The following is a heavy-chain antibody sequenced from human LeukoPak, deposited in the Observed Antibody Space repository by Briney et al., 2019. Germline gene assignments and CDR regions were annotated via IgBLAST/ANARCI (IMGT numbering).Heavy chain of an antibody. CDR2: ISGSGGST. CDR3: AKVDYDILTGYPYYFDY. J-gene: IGHJ4*02. V-gene: IGHV3-23*01. CDR1: GFTVSSNY. D-gene: IGHD3-9*01. Sequence: GGSLRLSCAASGFTVSSNYMSWVRQAPGKGLEWVSAISGSGGSTYYADSVKGRFTISRDNSKNTLHLQMNSLRAEDTAVYYCAKVDYDILTGYPYYFDYWGQGTLVTVSS.